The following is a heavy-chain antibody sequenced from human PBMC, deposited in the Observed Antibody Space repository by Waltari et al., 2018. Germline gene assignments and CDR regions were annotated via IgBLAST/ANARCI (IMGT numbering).Heavy chain of an antibody. J-gene: IGHJ5*02. V-gene: IGHV5-51*01. CDR2: IYPGDSET. Sequence: DVQLVQSGAEVKKPGESLKISCQVSGYTFTNYWIGWVRQLPGKGLEWMGIIYPGDSETTDSPPFEGRVTISVDKSTSTAYLQWSSLKASDTAMYYCVRQVGTNWLDPWGQGTQVTVSS. CDR1: GYTFTNYW. D-gene: IGHD1-26*01. CDR3: VRQVGTNWLDP.